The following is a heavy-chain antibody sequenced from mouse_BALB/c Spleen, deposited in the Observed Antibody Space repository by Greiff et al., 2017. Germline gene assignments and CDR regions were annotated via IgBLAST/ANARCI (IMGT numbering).Heavy chain of an antibody. CDR1: GYTFTDYN. CDR3: ARLYGSSYYAMDY. D-gene: IGHD1-1*01. V-gene: IGHV1S29*02. Sequence: VQLQQSGPELVKPGASVKISCKASGYTFTDYNMHWVKQSHGKSLEWIGYIYPCNGGTGYNQKFKSKATLTVDNSSSTAYMELRSLTSEDSAVYYCARLYGSSYYAMDYWGQGTSVTVSS. J-gene: IGHJ4*01. CDR2: IYPCNGGT.